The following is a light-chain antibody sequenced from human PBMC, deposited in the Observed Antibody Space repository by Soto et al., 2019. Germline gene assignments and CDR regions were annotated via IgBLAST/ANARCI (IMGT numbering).Light chain of an antibody. Sequence: EIVLTQSPGTLSLSPGERATLSCRASQGVSGSYLAWYQQKPGQAPRLLIYGASSRATGIPNRFSGSESGTDFTLTSSRLEPEDFAVYYCQHYGSSPRTFGQGTKVEIK. CDR2: GAS. CDR1: QGVSGSY. J-gene: IGKJ1*01. CDR3: QHYGSSPRT. V-gene: IGKV3-20*01.